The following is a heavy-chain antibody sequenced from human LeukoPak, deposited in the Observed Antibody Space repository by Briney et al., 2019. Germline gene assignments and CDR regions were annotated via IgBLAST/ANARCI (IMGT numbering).Heavy chain of an antibody. V-gene: IGHV3-48*03. J-gene: IGHJ6*02. CDR3: ARGSYSNYALGYYGMGV. D-gene: IGHD4-11*01. CDR2: ISSSGSTI. Sequence: PGGSLRLSCAASGFTFSSYEMNWVRQAPGKGLEWVSYISSSGSTIYYADSVKGRFTISRDNAKNSLYLQMNSLRAEDTAVYYCARGSYSNYALGYYGMGVWGQGTTVTVSS. CDR1: GFTFSSYE.